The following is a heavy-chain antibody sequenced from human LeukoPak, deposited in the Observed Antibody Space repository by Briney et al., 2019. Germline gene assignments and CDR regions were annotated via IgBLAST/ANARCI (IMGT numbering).Heavy chain of an antibody. CDR1: GFTFSDYG. CDR2: VSSGGGTK. Sequence: GGSLILSCAASGFTFSDYGMHWVRQAPGKGLEWVAVVSSGGGTKFYADSLKGRFTISRDNSKNALYLQMDSLRAEDTAVYYCAKEGGNAHVNSYWYFDFWGRGTLITVSS. CDR3: AKEGGNAHVNSYWYFDF. J-gene: IGHJ2*01. V-gene: IGHV3-30*18.